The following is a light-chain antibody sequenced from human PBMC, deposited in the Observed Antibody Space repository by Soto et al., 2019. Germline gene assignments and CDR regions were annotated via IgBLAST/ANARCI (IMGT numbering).Light chain of an antibody. V-gene: IGLV1-44*01. J-gene: IGLJ3*02. Sequence: QSVLTQPPSASATPGQRVTVSCSGTYSNIGINDVHWYRQLSGTAPQILIYDTSQRATGVPDRFSGSRSGTSASLVISGLQTEDEADYHCAAWDDSLNGPAFGGGTQLTVL. CDR3: AAWDDSLNGPA. CDR1: YSNIGIND. CDR2: DTS.